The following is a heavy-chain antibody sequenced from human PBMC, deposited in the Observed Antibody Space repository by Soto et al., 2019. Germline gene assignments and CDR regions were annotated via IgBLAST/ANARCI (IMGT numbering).Heavy chain of an antibody. CDR3: AREDGVVGATSAFDY. D-gene: IGHD1-26*01. CDR1: GFTFSNYS. J-gene: IGHJ4*02. Sequence: QVHLVESGGGVVQPGTSLRLSCAASGFTFSNYSMHWVRQAPGKGLEWVAVISKDGDKKYYADSVKGRFTISRDNSKNTLYLQMNSLRPEDTAVHYCAREDGVVGATSAFDYWGQGTLVTVSS. CDR2: ISKDGDKK. V-gene: IGHV3-30-3*01.